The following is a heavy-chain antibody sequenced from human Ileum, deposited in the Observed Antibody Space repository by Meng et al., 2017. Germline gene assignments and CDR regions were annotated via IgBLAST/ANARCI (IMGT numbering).Heavy chain of an antibody. V-gene: IGHV4-61*10. CDR3: TRERSWSDFGYFDD. Sequence: QAPLHATGPRLLRPAETLLLPCTCSGDSVRGSCCYVSWIRESDGKGLEWIGDVYYNGVTNDNPSLRSRITTSIDTSKNQFSLKLSSVTAADTALYYCTRERSWSDFGYFDDWGRGTLVTVSS. CDR2: VYYNGVT. CDR1: GDSVRGSCCY. J-gene: IGHJ4*02. D-gene: IGHD1-26*01.